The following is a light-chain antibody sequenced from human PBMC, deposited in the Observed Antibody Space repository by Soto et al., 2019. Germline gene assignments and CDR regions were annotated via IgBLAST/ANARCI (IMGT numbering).Light chain of an antibody. J-gene: IGKJ1*01. CDR2: AAS. CDR1: QGISSY. V-gene: IGKV1-9*01. CDR3: QQLKSYPRT. Sequence: IQLTQSPSSLSASMGDRVTISCRASQGISSYFAWYQQIPGKAPKLLIYAASTLQSGVPSRFSGSGSGTDFTLTISSLQPEDFGTYYCQQLKSYPRTFGQGTKVDIK.